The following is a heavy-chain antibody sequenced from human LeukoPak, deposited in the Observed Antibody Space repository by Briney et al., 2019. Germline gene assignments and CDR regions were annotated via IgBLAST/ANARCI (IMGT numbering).Heavy chain of an antibody. V-gene: IGHV4-39*01. CDR1: GGSISSSSYY. Sequence: PSETLSLTCTVSGGSISSSSYYWGWIRQPPGKGLEWIGSIYYSGSTYYNPSLKSRVTISVDTSKNQFSLKLSSVTAADTAVYYCARGPLIAAAGRGLIKNFDYWGQGTLVTVSS. D-gene: IGHD6-13*01. CDR3: ARGPLIAAAGRGLIKNFDY. CDR2: IYYSGST. J-gene: IGHJ4*02.